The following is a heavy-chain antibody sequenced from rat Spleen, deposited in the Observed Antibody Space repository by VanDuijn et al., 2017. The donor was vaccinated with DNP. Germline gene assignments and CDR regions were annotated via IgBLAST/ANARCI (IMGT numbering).Heavy chain of an antibody. CDR1: GFTFNNYW. V-gene: IGHV5-31*01. D-gene: IGHD1-1*01. CDR3: GRDQRLQWDYFDY. J-gene: IGHJ2*01. Sequence: EVQLVESGGDLVQPGRSLKLSCVASGFTFNNYWMTWIRQVPGKGLEWFASITSSGSDTYYPDSVKGRFTISRDNARNTLYLQKDSLRSEDTATYYSGRDQRLQWDYFDYWGQGVMVTVSS. CDR2: ITSSGSDT.